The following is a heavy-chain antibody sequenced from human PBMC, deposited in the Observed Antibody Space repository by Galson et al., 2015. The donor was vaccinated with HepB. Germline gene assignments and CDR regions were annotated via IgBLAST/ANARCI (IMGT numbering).Heavy chain of an antibody. J-gene: IGHJ4*02. CDR1: GDSISSRSHY. D-gene: IGHD6-6*01. Sequence: TLSLTCTVSGDSISSRSHYWGWVRQPPGKGLEWIGTVYHSGTTYYNPSLKRRVTISMDTSKNQFSLKLSSVTAADTAVYYCARHHSSDLGVVDFWGQGTLVTVSS. CDR2: VYHSGTT. V-gene: IGHV4-39*01. CDR3: ARHHSSDLGVVDF.